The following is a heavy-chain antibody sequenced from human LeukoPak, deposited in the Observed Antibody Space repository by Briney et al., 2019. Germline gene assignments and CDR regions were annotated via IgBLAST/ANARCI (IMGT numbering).Heavy chain of an antibody. Sequence: GESLKISCQVSGYSFTNYWIGWVRQMPGRGLEWMGIVYPGDSDSRYSPSFQGQVTISADKSISPAYLQWSSLKASDTAMYYCARRIAATGRGYFDYWGQGTLVTVSS. CDR3: ARRIAATGRGYFDY. CDR1: GYSFTNYW. CDR2: VYPGDSDS. J-gene: IGHJ4*02. D-gene: IGHD6-13*01. V-gene: IGHV5-51*01.